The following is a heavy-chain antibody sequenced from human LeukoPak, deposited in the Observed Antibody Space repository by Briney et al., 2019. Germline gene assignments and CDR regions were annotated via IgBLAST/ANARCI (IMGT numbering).Heavy chain of an antibody. CDR3: AKDVSKSGFFDN. V-gene: IGHV3-23*01. J-gene: IGHJ4*02. CDR1: GFTFSSYA. CDR2: ISGSGGST. Sequence: PGGSLRLSCAASGFTFSSYAMSWVRQAPGKGLEWVSAISGSGGSTYYAYSVKGRFTISRDNSKNTLYLQMNSLRAEDGAVYYCAKDVSKSGFFDNWGQGTLVTVSS. D-gene: IGHD4-11*01.